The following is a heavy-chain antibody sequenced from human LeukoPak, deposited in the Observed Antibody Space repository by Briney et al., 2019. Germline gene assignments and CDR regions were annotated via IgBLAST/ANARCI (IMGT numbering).Heavy chain of an antibody. CDR2: IIPILGIA. D-gene: IGHD3-3*01. CDR3: ARAVSGYYDFWSGYYTTFDY. V-gene: IGHV1-69*04. CDR1: GGTFSSYA. J-gene: IGHJ4*02. Sequence: SVKVSCKASGGTFSSYAISWVRQAPGQGLEWMGRIIPILGIANYAQKFQGRVTITADKSTSTAYMELSSLRSEDTAVYYCARAVSGYYDFWSGYYTTFDYWGQGTLVTVSS.